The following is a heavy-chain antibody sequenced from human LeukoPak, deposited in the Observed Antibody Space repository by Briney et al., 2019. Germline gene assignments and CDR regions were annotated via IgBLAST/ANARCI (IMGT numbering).Heavy chain of an antibody. CDR3: ARDPGSSFPHNWFDP. J-gene: IGHJ5*02. CDR1: VYTFTKYH. V-gene: IGHV1-46*01. CDR2: INPSGGTT. D-gene: IGHD3-10*01. Sequence: ASVKVSCKASVYTFTKYHMHWVRQAPGQGLEYMGIINPSGGTTSYAPKFQGRVTMTRDTSTSTVYMELSSLRFEDTAVYYCARDPGSSFPHNWFDPWGQGTLVTVSS.